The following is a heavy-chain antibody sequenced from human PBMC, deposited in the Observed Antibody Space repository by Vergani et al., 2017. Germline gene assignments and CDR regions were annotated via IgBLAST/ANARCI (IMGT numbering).Heavy chain of an antibody. CDR1: GFTFDDYA. Sequence: EVQLVESGGGLVQPGRSLRLSCAASGFTFDDYAMHWVRQAPGKGLEWVSGISWNSGSIGYADSVKGRFTISRDNAKNSLYLQMNSLRAEDTALYYCAKDLTLVPIAVAGNRVFYYYYGMDVWGQGTTVTVSS. V-gene: IGHV3-9*01. D-gene: IGHD6-19*01. J-gene: IGHJ6*02. CDR3: AKDLTLVPIAVAGNRVFYYYYGMDV. CDR2: ISWNSGSI.